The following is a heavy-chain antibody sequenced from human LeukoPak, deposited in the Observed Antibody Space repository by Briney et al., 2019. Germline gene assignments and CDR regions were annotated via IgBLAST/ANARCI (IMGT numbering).Heavy chain of an antibody. CDR3: ARHGDCSSTSCYGIFDY. CDR1: GGSISSYY. CDR2: IYYSGST. D-gene: IGHD2-2*03. J-gene: IGHJ4*02. Sequence: PSETLSLTCTVSGGSISSYYWSWIRQPPGKGLEWIGYIYYSGSTNYNPPLKSRVTISVDTSKNQFSLKLSSVTAADTAVYYCARHGDCSSTSCYGIFDYWGQGTLVTVSS. V-gene: IGHV4-59*08.